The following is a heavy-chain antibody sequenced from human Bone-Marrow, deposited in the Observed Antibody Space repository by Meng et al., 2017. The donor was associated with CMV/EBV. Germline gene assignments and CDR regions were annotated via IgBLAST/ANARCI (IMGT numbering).Heavy chain of an antibody. CDR2: INPKTGGT. V-gene: IGHV1-2*02. J-gene: IGHJ4*02. D-gene: IGHD6-19*01. CDR1: GYAFTDYF. CDR3: ASSGYSSGSDY. Sequence: ASVKVSCKASGYAFTDYFIHWVRQAPGQGLEWMGWINPKTGGTNYAQSFQGRVTMTRDTSIGTAYMELRRLKSDDTAVYYCASSGYSSGSDYWGQGTLVTVSS.